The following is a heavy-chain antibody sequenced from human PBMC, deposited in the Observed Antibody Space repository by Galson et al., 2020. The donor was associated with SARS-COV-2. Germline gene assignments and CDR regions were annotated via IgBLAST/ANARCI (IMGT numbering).Heavy chain of an antibody. D-gene: IGHD5-18*01. V-gene: IGHV4-31*03. CDR1: GGSISSGGYY. J-gene: IGHJ4*02. CDR3: ARNKQLLFDY. Sequence: SETLSLTCTVSGGSISSGGYYWSWIRQHPGKGLEWIGYIHYSGSTYYNPSLKSRVTISVDTSKNQFSLKLRSVTAADTAVYYCARNKQLLFDYWGQGTLVTVSS. CDR2: IHYSGST.